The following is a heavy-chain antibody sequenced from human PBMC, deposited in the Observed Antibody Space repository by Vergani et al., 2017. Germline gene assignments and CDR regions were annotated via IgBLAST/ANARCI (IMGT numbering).Heavy chain of an antibody. Sequence: QVQLQESGPGLVKPSETLSLTCTVSGGSISSYYWSWIRQPPGKGLEWIGYIYYSGSTNYNPSLKSRVTISVDTSKNQFSLKLSSVTAADTAVYYCATGDMLTGDYAYYYYYMDVWGKGTTVTVSS. CDR3: ATGDMLTGDYAYYYYYMDV. D-gene: IGHD3-9*01. J-gene: IGHJ6*03. V-gene: IGHV4-59*01. CDR2: IYYSGST. CDR1: GGSISSYY.